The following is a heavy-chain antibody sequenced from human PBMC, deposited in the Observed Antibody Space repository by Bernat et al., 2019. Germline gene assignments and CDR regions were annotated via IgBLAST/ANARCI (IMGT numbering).Heavy chain of an antibody. CDR3: AKRYSTSWYVEQ. J-gene: IGHJ1*01. CDR2: ITESGGNT. V-gene: IGHV3-23*01. CDR1: GFTFSSYA. Sequence: EVQLSESGGGLVQPGGSLRLSCAASGFTFSSYAMSWARQAPGKGLEWVAGITESGGNTYYADSVKGRFTISRDNSKNTLYLQINSLRAEDTAVYYCAKRYSTSWYVEQWGQGTLLTASS. D-gene: IGHD6-13*01.